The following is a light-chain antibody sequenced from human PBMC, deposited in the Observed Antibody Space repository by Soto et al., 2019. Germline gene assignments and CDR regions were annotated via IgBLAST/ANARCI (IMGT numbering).Light chain of an antibody. CDR3: SSFTNNNTPHVV. J-gene: IGLJ2*01. CDR2: GVY. Sequence: QSALTQPASVSGSPGQSITISCTGTDSDVGGYNYVSWYQQHPDKAPILMIYGVYNRPSGVSNRFSGSKSGNTASLTISGLQAEDEADYYCSSFTNNNTPHVVFGGGTKLTVL. CDR1: DSDVGGYNY. V-gene: IGLV2-14*01.